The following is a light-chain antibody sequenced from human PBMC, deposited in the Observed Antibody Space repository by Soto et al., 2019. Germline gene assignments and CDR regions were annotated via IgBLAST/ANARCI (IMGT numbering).Light chain of an antibody. CDR2: AAS. CDR1: QSVTSSY. CDR3: HQYGTTPQT. J-gene: IGKJ1*01. Sequence: EIVLTQSPGTLSLSPGERATLSCRASQSVTSSYLAWYQQKPGQAPRLLIYAASSRASAIPDIFSGSGSGTDFTLTISRLEPEDFAVYYCHQYGTTPQTFGQGTKVEIK. V-gene: IGKV3-20*01.